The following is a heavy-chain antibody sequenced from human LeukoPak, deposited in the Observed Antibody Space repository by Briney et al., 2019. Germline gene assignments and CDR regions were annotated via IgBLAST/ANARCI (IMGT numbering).Heavy chain of an antibody. V-gene: IGHV4-59*12. Sequence: PSETLSLTCTVSGGSISTYFWSWIRQPPGKGLEWIGYIYYSGSTNYNPSLKSRVTMSVDTSKNQFSLKLSSVTAADTAVYYCARDAYYYGSGSPYYFEYWGQGTLVTVSS. D-gene: IGHD3-10*01. CDR3: ARDAYYYGSGSPYYFEY. CDR1: GGSISTYF. J-gene: IGHJ4*02. CDR2: IYYSGST.